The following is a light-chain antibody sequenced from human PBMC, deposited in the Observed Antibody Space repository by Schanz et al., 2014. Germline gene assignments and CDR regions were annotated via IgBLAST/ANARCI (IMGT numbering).Light chain of an antibody. J-gene: IGKJ4*01. CDR1: QSVSSSY. V-gene: IGKV3-20*01. CDR3: QQYGSSLGV. Sequence: DIVLTQSPGTLSLSPGERATLSCRASQSVSSSYLAWYQQKPGQAPRLLIYGASSRVTGIPDRFSGSGSGTDFTLTISRLEPEDFAVYYCQQYGSSLGVFGGGTKVEIK. CDR2: GAS.